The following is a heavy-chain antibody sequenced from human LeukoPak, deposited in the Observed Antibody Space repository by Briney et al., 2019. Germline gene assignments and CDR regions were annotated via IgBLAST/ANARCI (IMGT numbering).Heavy chain of an antibody. Sequence: SETLSLTCTVSGGSISSGDYYWSWIRQPPGKGLEWIGYIYYSGSTYYNPSLKSRVTISVDTSKNQFSLKLSSVTAADTAVYYCARGTIFGGPDMSYFDYWGQGTLVTVSS. V-gene: IGHV4-30-4*08. J-gene: IGHJ4*02. CDR3: ARGTIFGGPDMSYFDY. D-gene: IGHD3-3*01. CDR2: IYYSGST. CDR1: GGSISSGDYY.